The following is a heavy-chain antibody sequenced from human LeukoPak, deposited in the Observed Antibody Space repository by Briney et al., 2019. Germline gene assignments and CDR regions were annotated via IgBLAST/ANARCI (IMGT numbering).Heavy chain of an antibody. CDR2: ISSDGNTQ. V-gene: IGHV3-30*04. CDR3: ARDSSIPY. CDR1: GFIFSTHA. D-gene: IGHD2-2*02. Sequence: PGGSLRLSCEASGFIFSTHAMHWVRQAPGKGLEWVTVISSDGNTQFYADSVKGRFTISRDNSKNTLYLQMNSLRVEDTAMYYCARDSSIPYWGQGTLVTVSS. J-gene: IGHJ4*02.